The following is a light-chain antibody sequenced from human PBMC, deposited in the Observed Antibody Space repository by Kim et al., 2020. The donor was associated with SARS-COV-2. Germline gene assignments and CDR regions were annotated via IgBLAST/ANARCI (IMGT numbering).Light chain of an antibody. CDR3: AAWDDSLSGWV. Sequence: GQRVTGTSSGSSSDIGSKYVYWYQQLPRTAPKHLCYSNNQQPSGVPDRFSGSKAGPSASVAISELRSEDEADYYCAAWDDSLSGWVFGGGTQLTVL. CDR1: SSDIGSKY. CDR2: SNN. V-gene: IGLV1-47*02. J-gene: IGLJ3*02.